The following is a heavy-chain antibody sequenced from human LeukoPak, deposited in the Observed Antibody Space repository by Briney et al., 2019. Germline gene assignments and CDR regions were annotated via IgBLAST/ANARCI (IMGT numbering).Heavy chain of an antibody. CDR2: ISYDGSKK. D-gene: IGHD3-22*01. V-gene: IGHV3-30-3*01. J-gene: IGHJ4*02. CDR3: AVNYDSRGYTDY. CDR1: GFTFSSCA. Sequence: GGSLRLSCAASGFTFSSCAMHWVRQAPGKGLEWVAIISYDGSKKYYADSVKGRFTISRDDSKNTLYLQMNSLRAEDTAVYYCAVNYDSRGYTDYWGQGPLVSVS.